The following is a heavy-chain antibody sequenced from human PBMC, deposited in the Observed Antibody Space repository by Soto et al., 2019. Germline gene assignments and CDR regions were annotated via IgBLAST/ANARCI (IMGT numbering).Heavy chain of an antibody. D-gene: IGHD4-17*01. J-gene: IGHJ2*01. CDR1: GGTFSSYA. Sequence: SVKVSCKASGGTFSSYAISWVRQAPGQGLEWMGGIIPIFGTANYAQKFQGRVTITADESTSTAYMELSSLRSEDTAVYYCAPWDYGGNRWYFELWRRGTLVTVAS. CDR3: APWDYGGNRWYFEL. CDR2: IIPIFGTA. V-gene: IGHV1-69*13.